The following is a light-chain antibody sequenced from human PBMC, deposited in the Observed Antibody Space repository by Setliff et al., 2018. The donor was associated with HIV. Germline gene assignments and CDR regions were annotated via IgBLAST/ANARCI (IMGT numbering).Light chain of an antibody. V-gene: IGKV4-1*01. CDR2: WAS. Sequence: DIVMTQSPDSLAVSLGERATINCKSSQGVLYSSDNKNYLAWYQQRPGQPPKLLIYWASTRESGVPDRFSGSGSGTDFTLTISSLQAEDVAVYYCQQYYNTPSLTFGGGTKVDIK. J-gene: IGKJ4*01. CDR1: QGVLYSSDNKNY. CDR3: QQYYNTPSLT.